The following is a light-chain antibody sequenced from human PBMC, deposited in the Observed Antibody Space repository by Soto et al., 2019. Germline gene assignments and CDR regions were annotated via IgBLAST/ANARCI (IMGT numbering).Light chain of an antibody. CDR2: DAS. CDR1: QSISSW. V-gene: IGKV1-5*01. J-gene: IGKJ1*01. CDR3: LQHNTYPLT. Sequence: DIQMTQSPSTLSASVGDRVTITCGASQSISSWLAWYQQKPGKAPKLLIYDASSLESGVPSRLSGSGSGTEFTLTISSLQPEDFATYYCLQHNTYPLTFGQGTKVDIK.